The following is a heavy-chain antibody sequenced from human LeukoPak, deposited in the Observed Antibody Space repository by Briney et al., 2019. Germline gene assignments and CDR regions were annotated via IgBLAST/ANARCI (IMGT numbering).Heavy chain of an antibody. Sequence: GGSLILSCAASGYSFSNYWMHWVRQAPGKGLVRVSHINNDGSSTNYADSVKGRFTVSRDNAKNTLYLQMNSLRAEDTAMYYCARDNGGIDYWGQGALVTVSS. CDR3: ARDNGGIDY. J-gene: IGHJ4*02. V-gene: IGHV3-74*01. D-gene: IGHD4-23*01. CDR1: GYSFSNYW. CDR2: INNDGSST.